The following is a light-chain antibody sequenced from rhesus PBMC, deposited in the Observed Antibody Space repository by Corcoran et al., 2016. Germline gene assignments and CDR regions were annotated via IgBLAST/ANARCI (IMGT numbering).Light chain of an antibody. V-gene: IGKV1S12*01. Sequence: DIQMTQSPSALSASVGDRVTISCRASQNIYSNLAWYQQKPGKAPKLLIYATSSLQTGIPSRFCGSGSWTDFTLTISSLQPEDSAAYYCKHYYDNPCSFGQETKVEIK. CDR3: KHYYDNPCS. J-gene: IGKJ2*01. CDR1: QNIYSN. CDR2: ATS.